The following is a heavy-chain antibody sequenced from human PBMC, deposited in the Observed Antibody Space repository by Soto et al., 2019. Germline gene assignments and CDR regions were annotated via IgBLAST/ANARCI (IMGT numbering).Heavy chain of an antibody. D-gene: IGHD3-16*01. Sequence: QVQLVQSGAELKKPGASVKVSCKSSGYSFINYYIHWVRQAPGQGLEWMGWINPHIGDTDYAKKFQGRVTMTRDTSISTVFMALNRLTSDATALYWCARQGEPYISPRDSFGMDVWGQGTSVTVSS. CDR2: INPHIGDT. CDR3: ARQGEPYISPRDSFGMDV. J-gene: IGHJ6*02. CDR1: GYSFINYY. V-gene: IGHV1-2*02.